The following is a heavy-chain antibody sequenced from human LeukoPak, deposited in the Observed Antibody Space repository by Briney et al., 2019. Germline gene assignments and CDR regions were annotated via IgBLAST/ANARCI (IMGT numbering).Heavy chain of an antibody. D-gene: IGHD2-2*01. Sequence: ASVKVSCKASGYTFTGYHMHWVRQAPGQGLEWMGRINPNSGDTNYTQKFQGRVTMTRDTSISTAYMELSRLRSDDTAVYYCARDYCSSTSCLFDYWGQGTLVTVSS. CDR3: ARDYCSSTSCLFDY. V-gene: IGHV1-2*06. CDR1: GYTFTGYH. J-gene: IGHJ4*02. CDR2: INPNSGDT.